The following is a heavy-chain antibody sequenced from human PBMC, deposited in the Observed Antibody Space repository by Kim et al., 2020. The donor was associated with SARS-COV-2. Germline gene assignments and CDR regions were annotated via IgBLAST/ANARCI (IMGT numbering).Heavy chain of an antibody. D-gene: IGHD6-13*01. V-gene: IGHV1-69*13. Sequence: SVKVSCKASGGTFSSYAISWVRQAPGQGLEWMGGIIPIFGTANYAQKFQGRVTITADESTSTAYMELSSLRSEDTAVYYCARDQNQIAAAGRRSIKKDYYYYYGMDVWGQGTTVTVSS. CDR1: GGTFSSYA. CDR2: IIPIFGTA. J-gene: IGHJ6*02. CDR3: ARDQNQIAAAGRRSIKKDYYYYYGMDV.